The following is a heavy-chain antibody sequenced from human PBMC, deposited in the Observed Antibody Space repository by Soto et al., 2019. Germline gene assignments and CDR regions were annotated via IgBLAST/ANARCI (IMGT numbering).Heavy chain of an antibody. Sequence: PGGSLRLSCAASGFTFSSYGMHWVRQAPGKGLEWVAVISYDGSNKYYADSVKGRFTISRDNSKNTLYLQMNSLRAEDTAVYYCELRGGHFDYWGQGTLVTVSS. CDR2: ISYDGSNK. V-gene: IGHV3-30*03. CDR1: GFTFSSYG. J-gene: IGHJ4*02. CDR3: ELRGGHFDY. D-gene: IGHD5-12*01.